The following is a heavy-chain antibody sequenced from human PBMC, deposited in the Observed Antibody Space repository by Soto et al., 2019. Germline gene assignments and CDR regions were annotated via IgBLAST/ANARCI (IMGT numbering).Heavy chain of an antibody. CDR1: GISLSTGGVG. D-gene: IGHD6-6*01. CDR2: IYWSDDK. J-gene: IGHJ3*01. Sequence: SGPTLVNPTHTLTLTCSRSGISLSTGGVGLGWIRQTSGKALEWLALIYWSDDKHYTPSLKSRLTITKDTSKNQAVLTMTNLDPVDTATYYCARGLATLPVFAFDVWGQGTVVTVSS. V-gene: IGHV2-5*01. CDR3: ARGLATLPVFAFDV.